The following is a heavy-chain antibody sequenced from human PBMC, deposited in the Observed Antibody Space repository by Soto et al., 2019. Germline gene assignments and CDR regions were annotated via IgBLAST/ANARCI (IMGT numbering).Heavy chain of an antibody. D-gene: IGHD4-4*01. V-gene: IGHV4-30-2*01. Sequence: SETLSLTCAVSGGSISGGGYSWSWIRQPPGKGLEWIGYIYHSGSTYYNPSLKSRVTISVDRSKNQFSLKLSSVTAAETAVYYCARQSQVTSSWFDPWGQGNLVTVSS. J-gene: IGHJ5*02. CDR2: IYHSGST. CDR3: ARQSQVTSSWFDP. CDR1: GGSISGGGYS.